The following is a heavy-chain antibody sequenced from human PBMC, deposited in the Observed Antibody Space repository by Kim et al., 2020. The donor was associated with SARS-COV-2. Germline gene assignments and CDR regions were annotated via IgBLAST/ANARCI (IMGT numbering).Heavy chain of an antibody. CDR1: GFTFSSYG. Sequence: LSLTCAASGFTFSSYGMHWVRQAPGKGLEWVAVISYDGSNKYYADSVKGRFTISRDNSKNTLYLQMNSLRAEDTAVYYCAKVGSTSFNFDYWGQGTL. J-gene: IGHJ4*02. CDR3: AKVGSTSFNFDY. V-gene: IGHV3-30*18. CDR2: ISYDGSNK. D-gene: IGHD2-2*01.